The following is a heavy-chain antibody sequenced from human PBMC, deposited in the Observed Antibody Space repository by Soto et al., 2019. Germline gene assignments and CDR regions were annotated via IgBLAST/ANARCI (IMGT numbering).Heavy chain of an antibody. Sequence: PGGSLRLSCAASGFTFSDYYMSWIRQAPGKWLEWVSYISSSGSTIYYADSVKGRFTISRDNAKNSLYLQMNSLRAEDTAVYYCARFPYWYVWGGDYYYGLDVWGQGTSVTVSS. CDR2: ISSSGSTI. J-gene: IGHJ6*02. V-gene: IGHV3-11*01. D-gene: IGHD3-16*01. CDR3: ARFPYWYVWGGDYYYGLDV. CDR1: GFTFSDYY.